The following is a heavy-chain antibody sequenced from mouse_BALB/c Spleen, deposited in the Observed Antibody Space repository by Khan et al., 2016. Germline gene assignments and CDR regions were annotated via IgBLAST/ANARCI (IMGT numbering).Heavy chain of an antibody. V-gene: IGHV1-7*01. CDR2: INPSTGYT. CDR1: GYTFTSYW. Sequence: QVQLQQSGAELAKPGASVKMSCKASGYTFTSYWMHWVKQRPGQGLEWIGYINPSTGYTEYNQKFKDKATLTADKSSSTAYMQLSSLTSEDSAVYYCARWGYYGNYWFAYWGKGTLVTVSA. J-gene: IGHJ3*01. D-gene: IGHD2-1*01. CDR3: ARWGYYGNYWFAY.